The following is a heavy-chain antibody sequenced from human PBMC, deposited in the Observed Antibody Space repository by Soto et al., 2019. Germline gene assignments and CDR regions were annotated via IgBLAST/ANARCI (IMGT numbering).Heavy chain of an antibody. V-gene: IGHV1-2*02. CDR2: INPNSGGT. D-gene: IGHD3-16*01. CDR1: GYTFTGYH. Sequence: GASVKDSCKASGYTFTGYHMHWVRQAPGQRLEGMGWINPNSGGTNYAQKFQGRVTMTSDTSISTGYMGLSRLISGDTAVYYCARDNYEFGNAYPQNYDMDVWGQGTTVTVSS. CDR3: ARDNYEFGNAYPQNYDMDV. J-gene: IGHJ6*02.